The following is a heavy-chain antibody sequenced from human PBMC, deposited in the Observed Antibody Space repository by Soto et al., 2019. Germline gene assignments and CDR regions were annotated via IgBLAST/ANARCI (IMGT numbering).Heavy chain of an antibody. D-gene: IGHD2-2*01. Sequence: QVQLVQSGAEVKKPGSSVKVSCKASGGTFSSYIISWVRQAPGQGLEWMGRIITILGVPNSAREFQGRVTITADESTSTAYMELSSLRPEDTAVYYCAREIVLPAGLDDWGQGTLVTGSS. J-gene: IGHJ4*02. CDR1: GGTFSSYI. V-gene: IGHV1-69*08. CDR2: IITILGVP. CDR3: AREIVLPAGLDD.